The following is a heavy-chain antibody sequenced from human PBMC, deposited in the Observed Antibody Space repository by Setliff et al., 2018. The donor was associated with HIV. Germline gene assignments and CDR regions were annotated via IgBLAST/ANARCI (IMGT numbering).Heavy chain of an antibody. CDR2: ISGSGSPV. J-gene: IGHJ6*03. V-gene: IGHV3-48*03. CDR3: AKEVLNVLEDPYLDV. D-gene: IGHD2-8*01. Sequence: PGGSLRLSCAASGFTFGSYEMNWVRQAPGKGLEWVSYISGSGSPVYYADSVKGRFTVSRNNANNSLYLQMDSLRAEDTAVYYCAKEVLNVLEDPYLDVWGRGTTVTVSS. CDR1: GFTFGSYE.